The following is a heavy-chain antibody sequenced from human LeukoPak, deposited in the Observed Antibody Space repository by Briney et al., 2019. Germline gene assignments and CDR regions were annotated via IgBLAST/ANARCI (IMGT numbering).Heavy chain of an antibody. D-gene: IGHD2-2*01. Sequence: GGSLRLSCAGSGFIFSNYWMHWVRQAPGKGLVWVSRIKTDGSTTYYADSVKGRFTVSRDNSKNSLYLQMNSLRAEDTAVYYCARVGEYCSSTSCSNWFDPWGQGTLVTVSS. CDR3: ARVGEYCSSTSCSNWFDP. CDR1: GFIFSNYW. CDR2: IKTDGSTT. J-gene: IGHJ5*02. V-gene: IGHV3-74*01.